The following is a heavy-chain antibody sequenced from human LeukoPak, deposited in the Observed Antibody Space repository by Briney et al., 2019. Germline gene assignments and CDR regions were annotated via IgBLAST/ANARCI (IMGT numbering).Heavy chain of an antibody. Sequence: SETLSLTCAVYGGSFSGYYWSWIRQPPGKGLEWIGEINHSGSTNYNPSLKSRVTISVDTSKNQFSLKLSSVTAADTAVYYCARGYPEYYYDSSGYPYYYYGMDVWGQGTTVTVS. CDR2: INHSGST. J-gene: IGHJ6*02. CDR1: GGSFSGYY. V-gene: IGHV4-34*01. D-gene: IGHD3-22*01. CDR3: ARGYPEYYYDSSGYPYYYYGMDV.